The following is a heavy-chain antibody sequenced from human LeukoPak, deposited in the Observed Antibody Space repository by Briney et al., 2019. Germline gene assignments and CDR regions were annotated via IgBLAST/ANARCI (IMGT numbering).Heavy chain of an antibody. Sequence: ASVKVSCKASGYTFTGYYMHWVRQAPGQGLEWMGRINPNSGGTNYAQKFQGRVTMTRDTSISTAYMELSRLRSDSTAVYYCARLGYCSSTSCYSDPPYDYWGQGTLVTVSS. V-gene: IGHV1-2*06. J-gene: IGHJ4*02. D-gene: IGHD2-2*02. CDR2: INPNSGGT. CDR3: ARLGYCSSTSCYSDPPYDY. CDR1: GYTFTGYY.